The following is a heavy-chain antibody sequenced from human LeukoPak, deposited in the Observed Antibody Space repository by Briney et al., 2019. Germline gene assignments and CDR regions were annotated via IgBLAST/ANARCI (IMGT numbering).Heavy chain of an antibody. J-gene: IGHJ4*02. Sequence: GGSLRLSCAASGFTFSSYAMHWVRQAPGKGLEWVAVISYDGSNKYYADSVKGRFTISRDNSKNTLYLQMNSLRAEDTAVYYCAKAAVAGTLYYFDYWGQGTLVTVSS. CDR3: AKAAVAGTLYYFDY. CDR1: GFTFSSYA. D-gene: IGHD6-19*01. CDR2: ISYDGSNK. V-gene: IGHV3-30-3*01.